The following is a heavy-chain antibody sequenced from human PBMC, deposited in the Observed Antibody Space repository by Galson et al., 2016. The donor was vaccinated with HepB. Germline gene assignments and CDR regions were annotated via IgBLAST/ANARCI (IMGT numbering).Heavy chain of an antibody. J-gene: IGHJ6*02. CDR3: VRDGATADLFYGLDV. CDR2: ISSNGSIV. D-gene: IGHD4-11*01. Sequence: SLRLSCAASGFSFDDYAFHWVRQAPGKGLEWVSGISSNGSIVAFAESVKGRFSISRDNARNHLFLQMNSLRPDDTALYSCVRDGATADLFYGLDVWGPGTTVTVSS. V-gene: IGHV3-9*01. CDR1: GFSFDDYA.